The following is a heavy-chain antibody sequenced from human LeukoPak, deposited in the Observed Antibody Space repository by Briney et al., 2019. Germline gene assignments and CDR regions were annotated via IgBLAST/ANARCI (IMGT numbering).Heavy chain of an antibody. Sequence: SETLSLTCAVSGASMSNYHWSWIRQPPGRGLEYIGYVYNSGSTFYNPSLKSRVTISADTSRKQFSLKLTCVTATDTAVYYCARGTGGYRFDPWGQGILVTVSS. D-gene: IGHD1-1*01. CDR1: GASMSNYH. CDR2: VYNSGST. V-gene: IGHV4-59*01. J-gene: IGHJ5*02. CDR3: ARGTGGYRFDP.